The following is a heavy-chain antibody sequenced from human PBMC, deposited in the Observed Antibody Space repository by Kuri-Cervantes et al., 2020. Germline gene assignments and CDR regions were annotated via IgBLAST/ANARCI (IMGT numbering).Heavy chain of an antibody. D-gene: IGHD3-9*01. CDR2: IIPIFGTA. J-gene: IGHJ5*02. Sequence: SVKVSCKASGGTFSSYAISWVRQAPGQGLEWMGGIIPIFGTANYAQKFQGRVTITADKSTSTAYMELSSLRSEDTAVYYCARGDPRYFDWLLGWFDPWGQGTLVTVSS. CDR3: ARGDPRYFDWLLGWFDP. CDR1: GGTFSSYA. V-gene: IGHV1-69*06.